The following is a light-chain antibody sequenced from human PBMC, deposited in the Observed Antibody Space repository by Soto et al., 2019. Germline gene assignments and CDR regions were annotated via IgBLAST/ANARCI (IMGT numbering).Light chain of an antibody. J-gene: IGKJ1*01. CDR1: QSLVHSNRNTY. Sequence: DIVMIQAPLSSPVTLGQPASISCRSSQSLVHSNRNTYLSWLQQRPGQPRRLLIYEISKRFSGVPGRFSGSGAGTDFTLRISRVEAEDVGVYYCMQATQFPRTFGQGTMVEVK. V-gene: IGKV2-24*01. CDR2: EIS. CDR3: MQATQFPRT.